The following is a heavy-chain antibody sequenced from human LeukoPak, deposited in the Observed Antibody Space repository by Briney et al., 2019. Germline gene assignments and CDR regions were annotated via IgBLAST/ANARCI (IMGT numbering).Heavy chain of an antibody. CDR3: ARGSYDFWSGPNAPGDY. CDR1: GYTFTGYY. J-gene: IGHJ4*02. Sequence: ASVKVSCKASGYTFTGYYMHWVRQDTGQGLEWMGWINPNSGGTNYAQKFQGRVTMTRDTSISTAYMELSRLRSDDTAVYYCARGSYDFWSGPNAPGDYWGQGTLVTVSS. D-gene: IGHD3-3*01. V-gene: IGHV1-2*02. CDR2: INPNSGGT.